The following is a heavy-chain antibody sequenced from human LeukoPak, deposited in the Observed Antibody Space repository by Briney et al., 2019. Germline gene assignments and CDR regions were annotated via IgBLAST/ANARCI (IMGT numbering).Heavy chain of an antibody. J-gene: IGHJ3*02. D-gene: IGHD6-13*01. Sequence: ASVKVSCKASGYTFTRYDINWVRQATGQRLEWMGWMNPNSGNTGYAQKFQGRVTMTRDTSKSTAYMELNSLRSEDTAVYYCARYTQGNGFDIWGQGTMVTVST. CDR2: MNPNSGNT. CDR3: ARYTQGNGFDI. V-gene: IGHV1-8*02. CDR1: GYTFTRYD.